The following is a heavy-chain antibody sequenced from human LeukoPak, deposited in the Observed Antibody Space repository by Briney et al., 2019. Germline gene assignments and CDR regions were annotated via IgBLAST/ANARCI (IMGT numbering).Heavy chain of an antibody. D-gene: IGHD2-21*01. CDR1: GFSFSSHW. J-gene: IGHJ4*02. CDR3: ASFGISGRSSY. Sequence: GGSLRLSCAASGFSFSSHWVHWVRQAPGKGLVWVSRISDDGSYTSNVDSVKGRFTISRDNVNNMLYLHMNSLRAEDTAVYYCASFGISGRSSYWGQGTLVTVSS. CDR2: ISDDGSYT. V-gene: IGHV3-74*01.